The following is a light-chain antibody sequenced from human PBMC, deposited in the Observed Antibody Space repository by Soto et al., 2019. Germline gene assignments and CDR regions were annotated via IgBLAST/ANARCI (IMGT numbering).Light chain of an antibody. J-gene: IGKJ1*01. V-gene: IGKV3-15*01. CDR3: QQYNNWPET. CDR2: GAS. CDR1: QSVSSN. Sequence: EIVMTQSPATLSVSPGERATLSCRASQSVSSNLAWYQQKPGQAPRPLIYGASTRATGIPARFSGSGSETEFTLTISSLQSEDFAVYYCQQYNNWPETFGQGTKVDIK.